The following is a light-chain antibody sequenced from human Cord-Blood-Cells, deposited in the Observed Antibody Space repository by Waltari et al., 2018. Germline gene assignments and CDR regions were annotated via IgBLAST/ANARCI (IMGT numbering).Light chain of an antibody. Sequence: QSALTQPASVSGSPGQSITISCTGTSSDVGSYNLVSWYQQHPGKAPKPIIYEGSKRPSGVSNRFSGSKSGNTSSRTISGLQAEDEADDYCCSYAGSSTWVFGGGTKLTVL. CDR2: EGS. J-gene: IGLJ3*02. V-gene: IGLV2-23*01. CDR1: SSDVGSYNL. CDR3: CSYAGSSTWV.